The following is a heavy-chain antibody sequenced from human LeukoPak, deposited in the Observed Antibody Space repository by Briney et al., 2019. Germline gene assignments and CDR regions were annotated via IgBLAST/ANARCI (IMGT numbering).Heavy chain of an antibody. D-gene: IGHD6-13*01. Sequence: SETLSLTCAVYGGSFSGYYWSWIRQPPGKGLEWIGYIYYSGSTNYNPSLKSRVTISVDTSKNQFSLKLSSVTAADTAVYYCAAAPDHSSSDYYGMDVWGQGTTVTVSS. J-gene: IGHJ6*02. V-gene: IGHV4-59*08. CDR2: IYYSGST. CDR3: AAAPDHSSSDYYGMDV. CDR1: GGSFSGYY.